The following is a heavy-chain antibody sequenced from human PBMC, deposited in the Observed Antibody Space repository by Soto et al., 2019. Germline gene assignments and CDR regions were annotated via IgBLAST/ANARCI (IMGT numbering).Heavy chain of an antibody. CDR3: ARGRGIPEWFDP. CDR2: MRPKSGQT. J-gene: IGHJ5*02. Sequence: QVQLVQSGAEVKQPGASVKVSCKASGYPFTSYDIHWLSQATGQGLEWMGHMRPKSGQTGYAQKFQGRLTMTRDTSTDTAYMELNSLRSEDTAVYYCARGRGIPEWFDPWGPGTLVSVTS. CDR1: GYPFTSYD. D-gene: IGHD6-13*01. V-gene: IGHV1-8*01.